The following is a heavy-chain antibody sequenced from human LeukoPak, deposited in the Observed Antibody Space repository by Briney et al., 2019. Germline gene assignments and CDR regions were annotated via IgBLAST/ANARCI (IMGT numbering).Heavy chain of an antibody. Sequence: GASVKVSCKASGYTFTSYGISWVRQAPGQGLEWMGWISAYNGNTNYAQKLRGRVTMTTDTSTSTAYMELRSLRSDDTAVYYCARDEELWFGDYSQMDVWGKGTTVTVSS. V-gene: IGHV1-18*01. J-gene: IGHJ6*04. CDR1: GYTFTSYG. D-gene: IGHD3-10*01. CDR3: ARDEELWFGDYSQMDV. CDR2: ISAYNGNT.